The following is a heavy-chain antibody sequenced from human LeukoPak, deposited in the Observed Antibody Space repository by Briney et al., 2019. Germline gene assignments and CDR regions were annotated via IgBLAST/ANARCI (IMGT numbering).Heavy chain of an antibody. J-gene: IGHJ5*02. V-gene: IGHV4-59*12. CDR3: ARGRGPRKYYYDSRNWFDP. D-gene: IGHD3-22*01. CDR1: GGSISSYF. CDR2: IYYSGST. Sequence: SETLSLTCTVSGGSISSYFWSWIRQPPGKGLEWIAYIYYSGSTNYNPSLKSRVTISRDTSKNQFSLKLSSVTAADTAVYYCARGRGPRKYYYDSRNWFDPWGQGTLVTVSS.